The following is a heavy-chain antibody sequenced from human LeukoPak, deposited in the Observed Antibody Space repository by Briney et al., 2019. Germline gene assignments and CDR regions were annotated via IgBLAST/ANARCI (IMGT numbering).Heavy chain of an antibody. V-gene: IGHV4-59*01. D-gene: IGHD3-3*01. J-gene: IGHJ6*02. CDR2: IYYNGST. CDR3: ARNPRSGYFPHYHYYGMDV. CDR1: GGSISSYY. Sequence: SETLSLTCTVSGGSISSYYWSWIRQPPGKGLEWIGYIYYNGSTNYNPSLKSRVTISVDTSKNRFSLKLSSVTAADTAVYYCARNPRSGYFPHYHYYGMDVWGQGTTVTVSS.